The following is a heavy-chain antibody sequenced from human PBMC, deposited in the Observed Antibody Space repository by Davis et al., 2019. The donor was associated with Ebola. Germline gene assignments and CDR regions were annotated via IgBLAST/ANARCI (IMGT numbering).Heavy chain of an antibody. CDR2: ISYDGSNK. V-gene: IGHV3-30*03. Sequence: GGSLRLSCAASGFTFSSYGMHWVRQAPGKGLEWVAVISYDGSNKYYADSVKGRFTISRDNAKNSLYLQMNSLRAEDTAVYYCARVQDFWSGSNPTYYYYYGMDVWGQGTTVTVSS. CDR3: ARVQDFWSGSNPTYYYYYGMDV. CDR1: GFTFSSYG. D-gene: IGHD3-3*01. J-gene: IGHJ6*02.